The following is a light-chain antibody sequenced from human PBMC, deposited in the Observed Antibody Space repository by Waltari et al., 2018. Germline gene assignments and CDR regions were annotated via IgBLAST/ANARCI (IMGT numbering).Light chain of an antibody. Sequence: QVVLTQAPSASASLGDSVRPTCTLSSGHSNYAIAWLQQQPEKGPRYLMKVNSDGSHSEGGDIPHRFSGSSSGAERYLISSNLQSEDEADYYCQTWGTGGVFGGGTKLTVL. CDR2: VNSDGSH. V-gene: IGLV4-69*01. CDR3: QTWGTGGV. J-gene: IGLJ3*02. CDR1: SGHSNYA.